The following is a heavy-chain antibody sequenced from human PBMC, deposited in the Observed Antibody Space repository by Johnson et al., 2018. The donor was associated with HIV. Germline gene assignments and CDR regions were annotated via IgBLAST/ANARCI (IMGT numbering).Heavy chain of an antibody. CDR3: ARPHIVVVTAGYAFDI. V-gene: IGHV3-30*02. CDR2: TRYDGSNK. J-gene: IGHJ3*02. Sequence: QVQLVESGGGLVQPGGSLRLSCAASGFTFSSYGMHWVRQAPGKGLEWVAFTRYDGSNKYYADSVKGRFTISRDNAKNTLYLQMNSLRAEDTAVYYCARPHIVVVTAGYAFDIWGQGTMVIVSS. CDR1: GFTFSSYG. D-gene: IGHD2-21*02.